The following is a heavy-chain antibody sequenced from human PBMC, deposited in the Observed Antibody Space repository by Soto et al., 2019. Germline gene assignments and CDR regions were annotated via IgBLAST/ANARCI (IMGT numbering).Heavy chain of an antibody. D-gene: IGHD7-27*01. V-gene: IGHV5-51*01. CDR1: GYSFTSYW. J-gene: IGHJ6*02. CDR2: IYPGDSDT. CDR3: ARANFPNIYGLDV. Sequence: GESLEISCKGSGYSFTSYWIGWVRQMPGKGLEWMGIIYPGDSDTRYSPSFQGQVTISADKSISTAYLQWSSLKASDTAMYYCARANFPNIYGLDVWGQGTTVTVSS.